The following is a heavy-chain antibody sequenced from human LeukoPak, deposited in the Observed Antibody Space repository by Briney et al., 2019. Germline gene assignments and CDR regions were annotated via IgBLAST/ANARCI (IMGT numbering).Heavy chain of an antibody. CDR2: INPSGGST. D-gene: IGHD1-26*01. CDR3: ARAHSGSPHYYYMDV. V-gene: IGHV1-46*01. CDR1: GYTFTSYY. Sequence: ASVKVSCKASGYTFTSYYMHWVRQAPGQGLEWMGIINPSGGSTSYAQKFQGRVTMTRDTSTSTVYMELSSLRSEDTAVYYCARAHSGSPHYYYMDVWGKGTTVTISS. J-gene: IGHJ6*03.